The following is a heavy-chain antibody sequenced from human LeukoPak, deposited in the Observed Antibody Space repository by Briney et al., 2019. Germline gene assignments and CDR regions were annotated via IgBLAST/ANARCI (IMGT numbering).Heavy chain of an antibody. D-gene: IGHD1-1*01. CDR1: GGTFSSYA. J-gene: IGHJ4*02. Sequence: SVKVSCKASGGTFSSYAISWVRQAPGQGLEWMGGIIPIFGTANYAQKFQGRVTITADESTSTAYMELSSLRSEDTAVYYCAKSPYRWNYYFDYWGQGTLVTVSS. CDR3: AKSPYRWNYYFDY. V-gene: IGHV1-69*01. CDR2: IIPIFGTA.